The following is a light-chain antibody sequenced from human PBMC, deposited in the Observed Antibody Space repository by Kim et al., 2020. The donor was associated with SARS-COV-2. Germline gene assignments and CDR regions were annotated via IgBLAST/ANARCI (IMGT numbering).Light chain of an antibody. CDR3: QFYDSSNVV. CDR2: EDH. CDR1: SGRMSSND. V-gene: IGLV6-57*03. Sequence: GEEVTRSCPRRSGRMSSNDVQWYQQRPGSAPPTVIYEDHQRPSGVPDRFSGSIDSSSNSASLTISGLKTEDEADYYCQFYDSSNVVFGGGTQLTVL. J-gene: IGLJ2*01.